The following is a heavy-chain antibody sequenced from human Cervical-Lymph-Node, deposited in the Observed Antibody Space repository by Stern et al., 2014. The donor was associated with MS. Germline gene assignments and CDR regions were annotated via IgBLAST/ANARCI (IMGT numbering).Heavy chain of an antibody. CDR1: GASISSYY. CDR3: ARKALSMDHYFDS. CDR2: VFHTGTT. V-gene: IGHV4-59*01. J-gene: IGHJ4*02. Sequence: DQLVESGPGVVKPSETLSLTCTVSGASISSYYWTWIRQPPGRGLEWLGYVFHTGTTNYNPSLKGRVTISLDTSKNQFSLILRSVTAADTAVYYCARKALSMDHYFDSWGQGALVTVSS. D-gene: IGHD2-2*03.